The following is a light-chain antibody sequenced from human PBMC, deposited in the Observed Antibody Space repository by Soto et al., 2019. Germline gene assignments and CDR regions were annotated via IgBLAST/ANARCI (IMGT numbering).Light chain of an antibody. CDR1: QTISTW. V-gene: IGKV1-5*01. Sequence: IQMTQSPSSLSASVGDRVTITCRVSQTISTWMAWYQQKPGKAPKLLIYDASSLESGVPSRFSGSGSGTEFTLTISSLQPDDFATYYCQQYNSYSSTFGHGTKVDIK. CDR2: DAS. J-gene: IGKJ1*01. CDR3: QQYNSYSST.